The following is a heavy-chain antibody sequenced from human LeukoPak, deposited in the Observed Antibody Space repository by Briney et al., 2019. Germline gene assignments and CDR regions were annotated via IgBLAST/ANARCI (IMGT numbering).Heavy chain of an antibody. CDR1: GGSISSYY. Sequence: SETLSLTCTVSGGSISSYYWTWIRQPPGKGLEWIGYIYYSGSTNYNPSLKSRVTISVDTSKNQFSLKLSSVTAADTAVYYCARESSYYDFWSGRRLFDYWGQGTLVTVSS. J-gene: IGHJ4*02. CDR2: IYYSGST. V-gene: IGHV4-59*01. D-gene: IGHD3-3*01. CDR3: ARESSYYDFWSGRRLFDY.